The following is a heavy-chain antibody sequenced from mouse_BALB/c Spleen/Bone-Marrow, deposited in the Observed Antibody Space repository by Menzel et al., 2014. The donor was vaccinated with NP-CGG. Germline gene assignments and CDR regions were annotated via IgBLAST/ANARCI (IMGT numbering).Heavy chain of an antibody. D-gene: IGHD4-1*01. J-gene: IGHJ3*01. CDR2: INPGSGGI. V-gene: IGHV1-54*01. CDR3: ARELGRGFAY. CDR1: GYAFTNYW. Sequence: LQESGVELVRPGTSVKVSCKASGYAFTNYWIEWVKQRPGQGLEWIGAINPGSGGINCNEKFKGKATLTADKSSNTAYMQLSSLTSDDSAVYFCARELGRGFAYWGQGTLVTVSA.